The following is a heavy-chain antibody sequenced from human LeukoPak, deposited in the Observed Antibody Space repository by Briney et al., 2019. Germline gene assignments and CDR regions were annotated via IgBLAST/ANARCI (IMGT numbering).Heavy chain of an antibody. V-gene: IGHV1-18*01. CDR1: GGTFSSYA. J-gene: IGHJ6*02. D-gene: IGHD2-15*01. Sequence: ASVKVSCKASGGTFSSYAISWVRQAPGQGLEWMGWISAYNGNTNYAQKLQGRVTMTTDTSTSTAYMELRSLRSDDTAVYYCARDRMVGYCSGGSCYSGDYYYYGMDVWGQGTTVTVSS. CDR3: ARDRMVGYCSGGSCYSGDYYYYGMDV. CDR2: ISAYNGNT.